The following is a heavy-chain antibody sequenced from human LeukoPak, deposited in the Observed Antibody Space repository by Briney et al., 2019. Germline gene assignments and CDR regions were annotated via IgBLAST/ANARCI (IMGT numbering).Heavy chain of an antibody. CDR3: TTEPFRSGYWEWDY. J-gene: IGHJ4*02. CDR2: IKSKTDGGTT. Sequence: GGSLRLSCAASGFTFSNAWMSWVRQAPGKGLEWVGRIKSKTDGGTTDYAAPVKGRFTISRDDSKNTLYLQMNSLKTEDTAVYYCTTEPFRSGYWEWDYWGQGTLVTVSS. V-gene: IGHV3-15*01. D-gene: IGHD3-3*01. CDR1: GFTFSNAW.